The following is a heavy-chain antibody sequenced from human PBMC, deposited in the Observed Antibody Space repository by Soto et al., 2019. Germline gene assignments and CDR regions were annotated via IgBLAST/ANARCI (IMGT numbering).Heavy chain of an antibody. Sequence: QVQLQESGPGLLKPSETLSLTCSVSGGPIRSYYLSWVRQAPGKGLEWIAYIAYTGITGYNPSLRSRVTISGDTSQNLFSLKMTSVTAADTAVYYCATWHLQEHAYDIWGQGTTVTVSS. CDR2: IAYTGIT. CDR3: ATWHLQEHAYDI. CDR1: GGPIRSYY. J-gene: IGHJ3*02. D-gene: IGHD4-4*01. V-gene: IGHV4-59*01.